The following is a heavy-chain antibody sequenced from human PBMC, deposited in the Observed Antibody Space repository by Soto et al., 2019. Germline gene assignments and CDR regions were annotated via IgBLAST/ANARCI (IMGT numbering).Heavy chain of an antibody. CDR1: GFTFSSYS. J-gene: IGHJ4*02. CDR2: ISGSGGSI. V-gene: IGHV3-23*01. CDR3: AKDRSSWTH. D-gene: IGHD6-13*01. Sequence: PGVSLRLSYPASGFTFSSYSMNWVRQAPGKGLEWVSAISGSGGSIYYADSVKGRFTISRDNSKNTLYLQMNSLRAEDTAVYYCAKDRSSWTHWGQGTLVTVSS.